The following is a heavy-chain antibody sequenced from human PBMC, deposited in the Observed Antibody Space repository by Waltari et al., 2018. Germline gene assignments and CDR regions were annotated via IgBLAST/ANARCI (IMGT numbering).Heavy chain of an antibody. J-gene: IGHJ4*02. V-gene: IGHV1-18*01. CDR3: ARVVTGVHEVNDN. Sequence: QVRLTQSGSDVKEPGASVKVSCKASGYKFRDYGISWVRQAPGQGLEWMGWLYVYNENTRFAEKLEDRVTLTTDKVTETVYMDLTDLRPDDTAVYYCARVVTGVHEVNDNWGKGTLVIVS. D-gene: IGHD3-16*02. CDR1: GYKFRDYG. CDR2: LYVYNENT.